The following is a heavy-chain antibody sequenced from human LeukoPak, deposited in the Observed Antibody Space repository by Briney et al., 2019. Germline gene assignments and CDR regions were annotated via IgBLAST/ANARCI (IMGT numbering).Heavy chain of an antibody. D-gene: IGHD4-17*01. J-gene: IGHJ4*02. CDR3: ARLESHGDYDYFDY. CDR1: GYTFTSYG. Sequence: ASVKVSCKASGYTFTSYGISWVRQDPGQGLEWMGWISAYNGNTNYAQKLQGRVTMTTDTSTSTAYMELRSLRSDDTAVYYCARLESHGDYDYFDYWGQGTLVTVSS. CDR2: ISAYNGNT. V-gene: IGHV1-18*01.